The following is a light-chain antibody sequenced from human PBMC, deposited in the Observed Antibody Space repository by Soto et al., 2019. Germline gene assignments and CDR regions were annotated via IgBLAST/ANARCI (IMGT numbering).Light chain of an antibody. CDR3: QQYGSSPQT. CDR2: GAS. J-gene: IGKJ1*01. Sequence: EIVLTQSPGTLSLSPGERATLSCRASQSVSSSFLAWYQQKPGQAPRLLIYGASSRATGIPDRFSGSGSGTDFTLTISRLEPEDVAVYYCQQYGSSPQTFGQGTEVEIK. CDR1: QSVSSSF. V-gene: IGKV3-20*01.